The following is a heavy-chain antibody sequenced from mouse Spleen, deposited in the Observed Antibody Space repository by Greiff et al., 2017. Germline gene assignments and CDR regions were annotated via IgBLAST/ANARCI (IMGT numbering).Heavy chain of an antibody. D-gene: IGHD1-2*01. Sequence: QVQLQQPGAELVMPGASVKLSCKASGYTFTSYWMHWVKQRPGQGLEWIGEIDPSDSYTNYNQKFKGKATLTVDKSSSTAYMQLSSLTSEDSAVYYCAHITPTFYWGQGTTLTVSS. CDR2: IDPSDSYT. V-gene: IGHV1-69*01. CDR3: AHITPTFY. CDR1: GYTFTSYW. J-gene: IGHJ2*01.